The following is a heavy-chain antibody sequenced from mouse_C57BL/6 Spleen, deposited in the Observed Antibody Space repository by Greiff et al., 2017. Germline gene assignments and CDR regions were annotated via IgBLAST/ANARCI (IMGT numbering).Heavy chain of an antibody. V-gene: IGHV1-64*01. D-gene: IGHD1-1*01. CDR3: ARNDYYGSSYDWYFDV. CDR2: IHPNSGST. J-gene: IGHJ1*03. Sequence: QVQLQQPGAELVKPGASVKLSCKASGYTFTSYWMHWVKQRPGQGLEWIGMIHPNSGSTNYNEKFKSKATLTVDKSSSTAYMQLSSLTSEDSAVYYVARNDYYGSSYDWYFDVWGTGTTVTVSS. CDR1: GYTFTSYW.